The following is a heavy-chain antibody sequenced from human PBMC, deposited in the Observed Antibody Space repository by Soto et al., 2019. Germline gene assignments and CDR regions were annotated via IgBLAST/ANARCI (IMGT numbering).Heavy chain of an antibody. D-gene: IGHD5-18*01. CDR2: FDPEDGET. Sequence: GASVKVSCKVSGYTLTELSMHWVRQAPGKGLEWMGDFDPEDGETIYAQKFQGRVTMTEDTSTDTAYMELSSLRSEDTAVYYCATSFLTAMVNHDAFDIWGQGTMVTVSS. V-gene: IGHV1-24*01. CDR3: ATSFLTAMVNHDAFDI. J-gene: IGHJ3*02. CDR1: GYTLTELS.